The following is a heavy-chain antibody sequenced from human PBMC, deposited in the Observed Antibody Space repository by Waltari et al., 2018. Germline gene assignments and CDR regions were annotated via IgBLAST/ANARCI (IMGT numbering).Heavy chain of an antibody. Sequence: QLQLQESGPGLVKPSETLSLTCTVSGGSISSSSYYWGWIRQPPGKGLEWIGSIYYSGSTYYNPSLKNRVTISVDTSKNQFSLKLSSVTAADTAVYYCARAYSSSWYVWYFDLWGRGTLVTVSS. CDR2: IYYSGST. CDR1: GGSISSSSYY. V-gene: IGHV4-39*07. J-gene: IGHJ2*01. D-gene: IGHD6-13*01. CDR3: ARAYSSSWYVWYFDL.